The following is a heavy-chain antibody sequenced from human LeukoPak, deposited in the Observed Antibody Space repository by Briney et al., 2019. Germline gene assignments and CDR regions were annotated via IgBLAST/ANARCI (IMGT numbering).Heavy chain of an antibody. V-gene: IGHV3-21*01. D-gene: IGHD4-23*01. Sequence: GGSLRLSCAASGFTFSSYSMNWVRQAPGKGLEWVSSISSSSSYIYYADSVKGRFTISRDNAKNSLYLQMNSLRAEDTAVYYCARDLVGVTPPGFDYWGQGTLVTVSS. CDR3: ARDLVGVTPPGFDY. J-gene: IGHJ4*02. CDR2: ISSSSSYI. CDR1: GFTFSSYS.